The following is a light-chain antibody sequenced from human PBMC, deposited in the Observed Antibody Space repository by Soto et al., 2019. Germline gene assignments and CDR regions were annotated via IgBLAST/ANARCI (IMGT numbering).Light chain of an antibody. CDR2: SDS. Sequence: SYELTQPPSVSLAPGKTATITCGGTNIGSKSVNWYRQAPGQAPVLVIHSDSDRPSGIPERFSGSNSGNTATLTISRVEAGDEADYYCQVWDGSGDQGVFGGGTKLTVL. J-gene: IGLJ3*02. CDR3: QVWDGSGDQGV. CDR1: NIGSKS. V-gene: IGLV3-21*04.